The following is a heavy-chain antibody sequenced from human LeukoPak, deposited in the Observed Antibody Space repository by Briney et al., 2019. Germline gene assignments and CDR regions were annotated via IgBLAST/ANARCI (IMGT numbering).Heavy chain of an antibody. Sequence: PGGSLRLSCAASGFTFSSYSMNWVRQAPGKGLEWVSSISSSSYIYYADSVKGRFTISRDNAKNSLYLQMNSLRAEDTAVYYCARDLSYYDILTGRQFDYWGQGTLVTVSS. CDR3: ARDLSYYDILTGRQFDY. J-gene: IGHJ4*02. D-gene: IGHD3-9*01. CDR2: ISSSSYI. CDR1: GFTFSSYS. V-gene: IGHV3-21*01.